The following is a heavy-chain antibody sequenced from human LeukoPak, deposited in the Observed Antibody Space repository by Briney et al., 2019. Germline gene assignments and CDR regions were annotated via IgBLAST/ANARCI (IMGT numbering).Heavy chain of an antibody. V-gene: IGHV3-74*01. J-gene: IGHJ6*04. CDR1: GFTFSDTW. CDR3: AELGTTMIGGV. D-gene: IGHD3-10*02. CDR2: IRSDGSDT. Sequence: GGSLRLSCAASGFTFSDTWMHWVRQAPGEGLVWVSRIRSDGSDTRYAESVKGRFTISRDNAKNSLYLQMNSLRAEDTAVYYCAELGTTMIGGVWGKGTTVTISS.